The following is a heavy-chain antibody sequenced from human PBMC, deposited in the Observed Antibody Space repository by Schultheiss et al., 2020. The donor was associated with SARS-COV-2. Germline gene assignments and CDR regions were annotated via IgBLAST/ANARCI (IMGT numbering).Heavy chain of an antibody. CDR2: IKQDGSEK. CDR1: GFTFSSYS. V-gene: IGHV3-7*01. D-gene: IGHD1-1*01. J-gene: IGHJ6*02. Sequence: GGSLRLSCAASGFTFSSYSMNWVRQAPGKGLEWVANIKQDGSEKYYVDSVKGRFTISRDNAKNSLYLQMNSLRAEDTAVYYCARSGEVRYYGMDVWGQGTTVTVSS. CDR3: ARSGEVRYYGMDV.